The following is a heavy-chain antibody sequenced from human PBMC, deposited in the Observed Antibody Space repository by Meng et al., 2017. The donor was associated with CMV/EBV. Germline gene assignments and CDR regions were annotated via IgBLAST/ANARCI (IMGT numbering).Heavy chain of an antibody. D-gene: IGHD2-8*01. CDR3: ARDTKTKYYYYGMDV. J-gene: IGHJ6*02. CDR1: GFTFSSYW. CDR2: IKQDGSEK. V-gene: IGHV3-7*01. Sequence: GESLKISCAASGFTFSSYWMSWVRQAPGKGLEWVANIKQDGSEKYYVDSVKGRFTISRDNAKNSLYLQMNSLRAEDTAVYYCARDTKTKYYYYGMDVWGQGTTVTVSS.